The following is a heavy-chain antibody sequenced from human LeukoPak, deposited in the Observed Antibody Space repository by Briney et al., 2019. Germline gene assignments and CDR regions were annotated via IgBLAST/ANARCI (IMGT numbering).Heavy chain of an antibody. D-gene: IGHD5-24*01. CDR2: IHHSGAT. CDR1: GGSFSGYY. V-gene: IGHV4-34*01. J-gene: IGHJ1*01. Sequence: SSETLSLTCAVYGGSFSGYYWSWIRQPPGKGPEWIGEIHHSGATNFNPSLKSRVTLSVDKSNNQFSLHPSSVTAADTAVYYCARNSAYNFLDWGQGALVTVSS. CDR3: ARNSAYNFLD.